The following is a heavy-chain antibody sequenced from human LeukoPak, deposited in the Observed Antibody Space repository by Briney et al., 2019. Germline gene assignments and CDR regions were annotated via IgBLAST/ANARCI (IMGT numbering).Heavy chain of an antibody. J-gene: IGHJ3*02. V-gene: IGHV3-74*01. D-gene: IGHD6-13*01. CDR3: TRVVAAAGTYDAFDI. CDR2: ISNDGSTT. Sequence: PGGSLRLSCAASGFTFSGYWMHWVRQAPGKGLVWVSRISNDGSTTNYADSVKGRFTISRDNAKNSLYLQMNSLRAEDTAVYYCTRVVAAAGTYDAFDIWGQGTMVTVSS. CDR1: GFTFSGYW.